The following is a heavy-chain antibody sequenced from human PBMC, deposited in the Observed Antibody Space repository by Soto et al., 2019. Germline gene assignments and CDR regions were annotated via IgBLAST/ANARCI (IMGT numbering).Heavy chain of an antibody. CDR2: FYYSGIT. V-gene: IGHV4-31*03. J-gene: IGHJ5*02. Sequence: QVQLQESGPGLVKPSQTLSLTCTVSGGPIRRRGYYWSWIRHRPGEGLEWIGFFYYSGITDYNPSLRSRVPISADTSRNQVFLNMYSVTAADTAVYYCPSSGAPEGDWFDPWGQGTLVTVSS. D-gene: IGHD3-16*01. CDR3: PSSGAPEGDWFDP. CDR1: GGPIRRRGYY.